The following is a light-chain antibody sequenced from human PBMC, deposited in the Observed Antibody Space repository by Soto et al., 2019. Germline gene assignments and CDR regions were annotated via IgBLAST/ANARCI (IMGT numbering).Light chain of an antibody. Sequence: QSVLTQPPSVSGAPGQRVTISCTGSSSNIGAGFDVHWYHQIAGTAPKLLISGNSHRPSGVPARFSGFKSGTSASLAIKGLPAEDEAHYYCQSYDNSLSGSWVFGGGTKLTVL. CDR2: GNS. J-gene: IGLJ3*02. CDR3: QSYDNSLSGSWV. CDR1: SSNIGAGFD. V-gene: IGLV1-40*01.